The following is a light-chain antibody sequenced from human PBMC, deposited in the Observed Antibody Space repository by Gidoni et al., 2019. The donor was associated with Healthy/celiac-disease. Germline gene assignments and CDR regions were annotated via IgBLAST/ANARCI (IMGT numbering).Light chain of an antibody. Sequence: EMWMTQSPATLSVSPGERATLSCRASQSVSSNLAWYQQKPGEAPRLLIYGASTRATGIPARFSGSGYGTEFTLTISSLQYEDFSVYYCQQDNTGPWLTLAEGPRWRSN. CDR2: GAS. V-gene: IGKV3-15*01. CDR1: QSVSSN. CDR3: QQDNTGPWLT. J-gene: IGKJ4*01.